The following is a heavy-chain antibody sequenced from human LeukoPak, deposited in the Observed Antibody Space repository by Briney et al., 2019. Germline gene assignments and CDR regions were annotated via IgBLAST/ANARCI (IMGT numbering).Heavy chain of an antibody. J-gene: IGHJ4*02. CDR2: ISANNGDT. CDR1: GYTFSSYG. D-gene: IGHD5-12*01. CDR3: ARDRSGYDLGLDY. Sequence: ASVKVSCKASGYTFSSYGISWVRQAPGQGLEWIGWISANNGDTNYAQKFQGRVTMTTDSSTTTVYIELRSLRPDDTAVYYCARDRSGYDLGLDYWGQGTLVTVSS. V-gene: IGHV1-18*01.